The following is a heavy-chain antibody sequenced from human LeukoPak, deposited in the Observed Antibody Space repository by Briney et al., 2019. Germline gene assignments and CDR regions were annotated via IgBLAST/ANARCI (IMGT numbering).Heavy chain of an antibody. J-gene: IGHJ4*02. D-gene: IGHD6-19*01. V-gene: IGHV3-30*18. CDR2: ISYDGSNK. CDR3: AKVRQWLVLDYYFDY. Sequence: PGGSLRLSCAASGFTFSSYGMHWVRQAPGKGLEWVAVISYDGSNKYYADSVKGRFTISRDNSKNTLYLQMNSLRAEDTAVYYCAKVRQWLVLDYYFDYWGQGTLVTVSS. CDR1: GFTFSSYG.